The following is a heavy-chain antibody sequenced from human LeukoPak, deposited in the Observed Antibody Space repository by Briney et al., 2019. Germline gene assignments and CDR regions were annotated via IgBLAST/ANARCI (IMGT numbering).Heavy chain of an antibody. CDR3: ARPCSSGWSDWYFDL. CDR1: GGSISSSSYY. CDR2: IYYSGST. V-gene: IGHV4-39*01. D-gene: IGHD6-19*01. J-gene: IGHJ2*01. Sequence: SETLSLTCTVSGGSISSSSYYWGWIRQPPGKGLGWIGSIYYSGSTYYNPSLKSRVTISVDTSKNQFSLRLSSVTAADTAVYYCARPCSSGWSDWYFDLWGRGTLVTVSS.